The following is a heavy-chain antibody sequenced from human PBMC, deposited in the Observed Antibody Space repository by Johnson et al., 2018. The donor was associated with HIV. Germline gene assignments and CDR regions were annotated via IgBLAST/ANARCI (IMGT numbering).Heavy chain of an antibody. J-gene: IGHJ3*01. CDR2: IRFDGSDK. CDR3: AKGEAQEGWIRLQSYAFDF. D-gene: IGHD5-18*01. CDR1: GFTFTNYG. Sequence: QVHLVESGGGVVQPGGSLRVSCAASGFTFTNYGMHWVRQVPGKGLEWVAFIRFDGSDKYYADSVQGRFTISRDNYKYTVYLQMNSLPPEDSALYYCAKGEAQEGWIRLQSYAFDFWGRGTMVTVSS. V-gene: IGHV3-30*02.